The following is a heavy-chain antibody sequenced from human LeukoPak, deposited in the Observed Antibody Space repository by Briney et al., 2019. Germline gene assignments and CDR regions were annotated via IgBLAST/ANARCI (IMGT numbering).Heavy chain of an antibody. CDR2: IYYSGST. CDR1: GGSINSGDYY. D-gene: IGHD5-18*01. CDR3: GRDHVNTATVDY. V-gene: IGHV4-30-4*01. Sequence: PSQTLSLTCTLSGGSINSGDYYWSWLRQPPGKGLEWIGYIYYSGSTYYNPSLKSRVNISRDASKNQFSLKLNSVTAADTAVYYCGRDHVNTATVDYWGQGTLVTVSS. J-gene: IGHJ4*02.